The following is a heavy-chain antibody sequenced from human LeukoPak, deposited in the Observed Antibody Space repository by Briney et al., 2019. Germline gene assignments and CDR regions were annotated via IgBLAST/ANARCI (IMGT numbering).Heavy chain of an antibody. V-gene: IGHV1-18*01. J-gene: IGHJ4*02. CDR1: GYTFTSYG. Sequence: ASVKVSCKASGYTFTSYGISWVRQAPGQGLEWMGWISAYNGKTNYAQKIQGRVTMTTDTSTSTAYMELGSLRSGDTAVYYCARDLPFPNYYDFWSGYSSLFYYWGQGTLVTVSS. CDR3: ARDLPFPNYYDFWSGYSSLFYY. CDR2: ISAYNGKT. D-gene: IGHD3-3*01.